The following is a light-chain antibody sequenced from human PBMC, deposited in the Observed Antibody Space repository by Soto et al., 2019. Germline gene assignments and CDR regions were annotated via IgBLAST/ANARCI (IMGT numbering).Light chain of an antibody. CDR1: QTVPSSY. J-gene: IGKJ5*01. V-gene: IGKV3-20*01. CDR3: HQYAWSPLT. CDR2: DAS. Sequence: EIVLTQSPGTLSLSPGERATLSCRASQTVPSSYLAWFQQRPGQAPRLLIYDASSRPTGIPDRFSGSESGTDFTLTISSLGPEDFAVYYCHQYAWSPLTFGQGTRLEIK.